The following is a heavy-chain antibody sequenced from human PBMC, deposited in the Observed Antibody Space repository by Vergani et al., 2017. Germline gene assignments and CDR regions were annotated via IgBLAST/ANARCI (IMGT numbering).Heavy chain of an antibody. V-gene: IGHV3-9*01. Sequence: EVQLVESGGGLVQPGGSLRLSCAASGFTFSSYSMNWVRQAPGKGLEWVSGISWNSGSIGYADSVKGRFTISRDNAKNSLYLQMNSLRAEDTALYYCAKDSYYDFWSGYLFDYWGQGTLVTVSS. J-gene: IGHJ4*02. D-gene: IGHD3-3*01. CDR3: AKDSYYDFWSGYLFDY. CDR1: GFTFSSYS. CDR2: ISWNSGSI.